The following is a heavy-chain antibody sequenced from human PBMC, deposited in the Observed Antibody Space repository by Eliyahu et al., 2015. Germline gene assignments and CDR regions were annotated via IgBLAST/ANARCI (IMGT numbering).Heavy chain of an antibody. CDR3: AKDGGYCSSTSCYHPSGP. CDR2: IRYDGSNK. D-gene: IGHD2-2*01. J-gene: IGHJ5*02. CDR1: GFTFXXYG. Sequence: QVQLVESGGGVVQPGGSLXLSCAASGFTFXXYGXHWVRQAPGKGLEWVAFIRYDGSNKYYADSVKGRFTISRDNSKNTLYLQMNSLRAEDTAVYYCAKDGGYCSSTSCYHPSGPWGQGTLVPVSS. V-gene: IGHV3-30*02.